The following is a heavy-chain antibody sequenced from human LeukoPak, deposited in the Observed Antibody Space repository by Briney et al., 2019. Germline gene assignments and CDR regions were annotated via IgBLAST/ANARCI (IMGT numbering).Heavy chain of an antibody. Sequence: SETLSLTCTVSGGSIRSNSYYWGWIRQPPETGLEWVGSIYYSGSTYYNPSLKSRVTISVDTSKNQFSLKLSSVTAADTAVYYCARTLGYCSAGSCYSDAFDIWGQGTMVTVPS. D-gene: IGHD2-15*01. J-gene: IGHJ3*02. CDR1: GGSIRSNSYY. CDR3: ARTLGYCSAGSCYSDAFDI. V-gene: IGHV4-39*07. CDR2: IYYSGST.